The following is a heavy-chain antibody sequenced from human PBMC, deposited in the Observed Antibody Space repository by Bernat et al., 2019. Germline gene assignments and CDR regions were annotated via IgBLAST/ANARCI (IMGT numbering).Heavy chain of an antibody. D-gene: IGHD4-17*01. V-gene: IGHV3-33*01. J-gene: IGHJ6*02. Sequence: QVQVVGSGGGVVQPGRSLRLSCEASKFTFSSYGMHWVRQAPGKGLEWVAVIWYDGSNENYADSVKGRFTISRDNSKNTLYLQMNSLRAEDTAVYYCARVSLYGAPASGMDVWGQGTTVTVSS. CDR3: ARVSLYGAPASGMDV. CDR1: KFTFSSYG. CDR2: IWYDGSNE.